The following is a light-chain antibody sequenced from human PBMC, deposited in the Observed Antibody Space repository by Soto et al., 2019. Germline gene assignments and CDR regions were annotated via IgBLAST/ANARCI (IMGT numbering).Light chain of an antibody. Sequence: PGERATLSCRASQSVSSYLAWYQQKPGQAPRLLIYDASNRATGIPARFSGSGSGTDFTLTISSLEPEDFAVYYCQQRSNWPPLTFGGGAKVEIK. CDR2: DAS. CDR1: QSVSSY. J-gene: IGKJ4*01. CDR3: QQRSNWPPLT. V-gene: IGKV3-11*01.